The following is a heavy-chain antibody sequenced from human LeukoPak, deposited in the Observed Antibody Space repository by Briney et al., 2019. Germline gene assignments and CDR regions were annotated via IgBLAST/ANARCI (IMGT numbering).Heavy chain of an antibody. CDR2: INWNGGST. D-gene: IGHD3-10*01. CDR3: ARRITMVRGVKQDWFDP. Sequence: RSGGSLRLSCAASGFTFDDYGMSWVRHAPGKGLEWVSGINWNGGSTGYADSVKGRFTISRDNAKNSLYLQMNSLRAEDTALYHCARRITMVRGVKQDWFDPWGQGTLVTVSS. V-gene: IGHV3-20*01. CDR1: GFTFDDYG. J-gene: IGHJ5*02.